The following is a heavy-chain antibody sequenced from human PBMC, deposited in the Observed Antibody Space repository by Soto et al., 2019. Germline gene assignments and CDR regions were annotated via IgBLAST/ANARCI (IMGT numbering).Heavy chain of an antibody. CDR3: ARDRGDYDFWSGYYFYFDY. J-gene: IGHJ4*02. CDR2: ISAYNGNT. D-gene: IGHD3-3*01. V-gene: IGHV1-18*04. CDR1: GYTFTSYG. Sequence: ASVKVSCKASGYTFTSYGTSWVRQAPGQGLEWMGWISAYNGNTNYAQKPQGRVTMTTDTSTSTAYTELRSLRSDDTAVYYCARDRGDYDFWSGYYFYFDYWGQGTLVTVSS.